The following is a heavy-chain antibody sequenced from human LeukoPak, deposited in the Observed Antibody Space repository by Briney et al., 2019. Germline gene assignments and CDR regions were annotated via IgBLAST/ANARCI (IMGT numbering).Heavy chain of an antibody. J-gene: IGHJ1*01. Sequence: GGSLRLFCAASGYTLGTNYMTWARQSPGKGLEWGSDIYSDGSTYCADSVNGRFTISRDNSRNTLFLQMNSLRAEDTALYYCASAREYCGSAECYEYFQYWGQGTLVTVSS. CDR3: ASAREYCGSAECYEYFQY. CDR1: GYTLGTNY. V-gene: IGHV3-53*01. D-gene: IGHD2-21*01. CDR2: IYSDGST.